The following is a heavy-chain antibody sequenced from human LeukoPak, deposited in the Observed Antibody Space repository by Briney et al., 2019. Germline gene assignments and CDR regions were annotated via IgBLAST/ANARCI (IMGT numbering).Heavy chain of an antibody. CDR1: GFTFSSYW. CDR3: ARVAGH. CDR2: IKQDGSEK. D-gene: IGHD2-21*01. Sequence: GGSLRLSCAASGFTFSSYWISWVRQAPGKGLEWVANIKQDGSEKYYVDSVKGRFTISRDNAKNSLYLQMNSLRAEDTAVYYCARVAGHWGQGTLVTVSS. V-gene: IGHV3-7*05. J-gene: IGHJ4*02.